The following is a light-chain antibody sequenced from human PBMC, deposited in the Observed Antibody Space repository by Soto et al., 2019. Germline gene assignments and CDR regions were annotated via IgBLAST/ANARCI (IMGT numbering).Light chain of an antibody. CDR2: AAS. V-gene: IGKV1-12*01. CDR3: QQANSFPQIT. Sequence: DLQMTQSPSTLPASLGDRVTIXXRARQSMSSWLAWYQQKPGKAPKIXXYAASSLQSGVPSRFSGSGSGTDFTLTISSLQPEDFATYYCQQANSFPQITFGQGTRLEIK. CDR1: QSMSSW. J-gene: IGKJ5*01.